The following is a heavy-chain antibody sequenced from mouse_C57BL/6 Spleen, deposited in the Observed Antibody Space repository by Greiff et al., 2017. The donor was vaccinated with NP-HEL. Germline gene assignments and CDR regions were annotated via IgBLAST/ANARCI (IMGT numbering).Heavy chain of an antibody. CDR2: ISGGGGNT. Sequence: EVMLVESGGGLVKPGGSLKLSCAASGFTFSSYTMSWVRQTPEKRLEWVATISGGGGNTYYPDSVKGRFTISRDNAKNTLYLQMSSLRSEDTALYYCARLYYYGSSYPYFDYWGQGTTLTVSS. D-gene: IGHD1-1*01. V-gene: IGHV5-9*01. CDR1: GFTFSSYT. CDR3: ARLYYYGSSYPYFDY. J-gene: IGHJ2*01.